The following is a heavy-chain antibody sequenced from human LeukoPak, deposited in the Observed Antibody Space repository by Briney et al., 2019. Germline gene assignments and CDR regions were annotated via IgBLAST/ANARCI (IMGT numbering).Heavy chain of an antibody. Sequence: SETLSLTCAVYGGSFSGYYWSWIRQPPGKGLEWIGEINHSGSTNYNPSLKSRVTISVDTSKNQFSLKLSSVTAADTAMYYCARAAIYNWFDPWGQGTLVTVSS. CDR3: ARAAIYNWFDP. CDR2: INHSGST. D-gene: IGHD3-3*01. V-gene: IGHV4-34*01. J-gene: IGHJ5*02. CDR1: GGSFSGYY.